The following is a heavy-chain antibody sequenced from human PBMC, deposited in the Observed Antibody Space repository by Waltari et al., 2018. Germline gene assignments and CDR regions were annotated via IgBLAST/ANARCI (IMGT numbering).Heavy chain of an antibody. J-gene: IGHJ5*02. CDR3: ARDLRFLEWLSYNWFDP. CDR1: GGSFSGYY. Sequence: QVQLQQWGAGLLKPSETLSLTCAVYGGSFSGYYWSWIRQPPGKGLEWIGEINHSGSTNYHPSLKSRVTISVDTSKNQFSLKLSSVTAADTAVYYCARDLRFLEWLSYNWFDPWGQGTLVTVSS. V-gene: IGHV4-34*01. CDR2: INHSGST. D-gene: IGHD3-3*01.